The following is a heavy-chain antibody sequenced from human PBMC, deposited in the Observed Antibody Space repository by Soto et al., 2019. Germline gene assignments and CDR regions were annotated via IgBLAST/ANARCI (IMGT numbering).Heavy chain of an antibody. V-gene: IGHV1-69*06. J-gene: IGHJ5*02. Sequence: QVQLVQSGAEVKKPGSSVKVSCKASGGTFSSYAISWVRQAPGQGLEWMGGIIPIFGTANYAQKLQGRVTMTTDTSTSTAYMELRSLRSDDTAVYYCARVAVVTAISDWFDPWGQGTLVTVSS. CDR1: GGTFSSYA. D-gene: IGHD2-21*02. CDR2: IIPIFGTA. CDR3: ARVAVVTAISDWFDP.